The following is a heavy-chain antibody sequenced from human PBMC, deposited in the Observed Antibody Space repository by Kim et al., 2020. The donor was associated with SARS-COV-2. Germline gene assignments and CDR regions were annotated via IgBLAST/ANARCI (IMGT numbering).Heavy chain of an antibody. Sequence: KFQGRVTITRDTSASTAYMELSSLRSEDTAVYYCARDLANDYGDYEGVDYWGQGTLVTVSS. J-gene: IGHJ4*02. D-gene: IGHD4-17*01. CDR3: ARDLANDYGDYEGVDY. V-gene: IGHV1-3*01.